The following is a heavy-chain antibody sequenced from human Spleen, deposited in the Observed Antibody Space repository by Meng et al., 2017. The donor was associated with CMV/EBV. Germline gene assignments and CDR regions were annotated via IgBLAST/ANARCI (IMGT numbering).Heavy chain of an antibody. CDR1: GFTFSVYW. CDR2: IKQDGSVK. Sequence: GESLKISCAASGFTFSVYWMNWVRQAPGKGMEWVANIKQDGSVKYYVDSVKGRFTISRDSSKNTLYLHMNSLRTEDTAVYYCAISDFWSGPNWFDPWGLGTLVTVSS. V-gene: IGHV3-7*01. CDR3: AISDFWSGPNWFDP. J-gene: IGHJ5*02. D-gene: IGHD3-3*01.